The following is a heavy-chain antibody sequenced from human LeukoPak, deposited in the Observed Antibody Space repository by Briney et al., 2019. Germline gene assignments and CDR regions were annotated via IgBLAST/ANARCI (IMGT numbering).Heavy chain of an antibody. CDR3: ARSSSWYWFDP. D-gene: IGHD6-13*01. J-gene: IGHJ5*02. V-gene: IGHV4-59*01. CDR2: IYYSGST. CDR1: GGSISSYY. Sequence: PSETLSLTCTVSGGSISSYYWSWIRQPPGKGLEWIGYIYYSGSTNYNPSLKSRATISVDTSKNQFSLKLSSVTAADTAVYYCARSSSWYWFDPWGQGTLVTVSS.